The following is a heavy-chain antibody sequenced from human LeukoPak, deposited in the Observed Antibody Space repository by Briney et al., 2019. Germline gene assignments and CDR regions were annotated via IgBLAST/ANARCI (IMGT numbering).Heavy chain of an antibody. J-gene: IGHJ4*02. CDR3: ARGRQNYGDYPY. CDR1: GFTFSGDY. V-gene: IGHV3-53*01. Sequence: GGSLRPSCVVSGFTFSGDYISWFRQAPGKGLEWVSVLYYGVSTFYKDSVKGRFTTSGDNFNNTVYLQMNSLRAEDTAVYYCARGRQNYGDYPYWGQGTLVTVSS. D-gene: IGHD4-17*01. CDR2: LYYGVST.